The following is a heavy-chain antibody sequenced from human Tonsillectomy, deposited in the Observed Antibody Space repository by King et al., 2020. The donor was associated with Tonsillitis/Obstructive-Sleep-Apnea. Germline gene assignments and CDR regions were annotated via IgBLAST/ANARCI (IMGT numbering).Heavy chain of an antibody. CDR3: ARGSFVVQGVPPYYYMDV. V-gene: IGHV4-34*01. J-gene: IGHJ6*03. CDR2: MNHSGST. D-gene: IGHD3-10*01. CDR1: GGSFSGYY. Sequence: VKLQQWGAGLLKPSETLSLTCAVYGGSFSGYYWSWIRQPPGKGLEWIGEMNHSGSTNYNPSLKSRVNISVDTSKNQFSLKLSSVTAADTAVYYCARGSFVVQGVPPYYYMDVWGKGTTVTVSS.